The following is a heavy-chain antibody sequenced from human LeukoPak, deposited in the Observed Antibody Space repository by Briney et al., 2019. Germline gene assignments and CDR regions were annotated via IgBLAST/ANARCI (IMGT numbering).Heavy chain of an antibody. J-gene: IGHJ4*02. CDR3: AKDIRGDGYNSRFDY. Sequence: GGSLRLSCAASGFAFSSYNMKWVRQAPGKGLEWVSLISGDGGSTYYADSVKGRFTISRDNSKNSLYLQMNSLRTEDTALYYCAKDIRGDGYNSRFDYWGQGTLVTVSP. CDR1: GFAFSSYN. V-gene: IGHV3-43*02. CDR2: ISGDGGST. D-gene: IGHD5-24*01.